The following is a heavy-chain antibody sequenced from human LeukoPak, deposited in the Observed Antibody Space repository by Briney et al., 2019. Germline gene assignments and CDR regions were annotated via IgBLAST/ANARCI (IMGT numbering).Heavy chain of an antibody. D-gene: IGHD2-2*01. CDR2: ISSSSSYI. Sequence: GGSLRLSCAASGFTFSSYSMNWVRQAPGKGLEWVSSISSSSSYIYYADSVKGRFTISRDSAKNSLYLQMNSLRAEDTAVYYCARERGGYCSSTSCFPIDYWGQGTLVTVSS. CDR1: GFTFSSYS. J-gene: IGHJ4*02. CDR3: ARERGGYCSSTSCFPIDY. V-gene: IGHV3-21*01.